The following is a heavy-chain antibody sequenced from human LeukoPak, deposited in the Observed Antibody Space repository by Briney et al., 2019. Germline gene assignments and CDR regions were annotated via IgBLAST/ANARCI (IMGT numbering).Heavy chain of an antibody. CDR3: AAYDFWSGYSFDY. V-gene: IGHV3-30*03. Sequence: GRSLRLSCAASGFTFSSYGMHWVRQAPGKGLEWVAVISYDGSNKYYADSVKGRFTISRDNSQNTLYLQMNSLRAEDTAVYYCAAYDFWSGYSFDYWGQGTLVTVSS. CDR1: GFTFSSYG. D-gene: IGHD3-3*01. CDR2: ISYDGSNK. J-gene: IGHJ4*02.